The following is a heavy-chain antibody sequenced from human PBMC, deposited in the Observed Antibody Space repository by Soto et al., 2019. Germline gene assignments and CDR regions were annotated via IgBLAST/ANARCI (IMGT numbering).Heavy chain of an antibody. Sequence: QVQLQESGPGLVKPSETLSLSCTVSGASITRDYWTWIRQPPGKRLEWIACIYYNTITPDPTNYSPSLKSRVTISGDASKSQFSLNLTSVTAADTAVYYCAKGGHSGYDLGPEYLAIWGQGKQVTVSS. V-gene: IGHV4-59*01. D-gene: IGHD5-12*01. CDR2: IYYNTITPDPT. CDR1: GASITRDY. CDR3: AKGGHSGYDLGPEYLAI. J-gene: IGHJ4*02.